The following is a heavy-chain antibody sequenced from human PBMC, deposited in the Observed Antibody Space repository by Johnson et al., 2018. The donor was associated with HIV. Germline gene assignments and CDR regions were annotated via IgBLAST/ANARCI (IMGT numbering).Heavy chain of an antibody. Sequence: EVQLVESGGGVVRPGGSLRLSCAASGFTFDDFGMGWVRQAPGKGLEWVSGINWNGGRTGYADSVKGRFTISRDNAKNSLYLQMNSLRGEDTAVYYCARAGSSSDDAFDIWGQGTMVTVSS. D-gene: IGHD6-6*01. CDR2: INWNGGRT. CDR3: ARAGSSSDDAFDI. V-gene: IGHV3-20*04. CDR1: GFTFDDFG. J-gene: IGHJ3*02.